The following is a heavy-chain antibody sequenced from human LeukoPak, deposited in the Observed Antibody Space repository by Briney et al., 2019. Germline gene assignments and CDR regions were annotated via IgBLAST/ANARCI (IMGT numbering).Heavy chain of an antibody. CDR1: GYTFTSYG. CDR3: ARVRIAVAGTSGHADY. J-gene: IGHJ4*02. CDR2: ISAYNGNT. Sequence: ASVKVSCKASGYTFTSYGISWVRQAPGQGLEWMGWISAYNGNTNYAQKLQGRVTMTTDTSTSTAYMELRSLRSDDTAVYYCARVRIAVAGTSGHADYWGQGTLVTVSS. V-gene: IGHV1-18*01. D-gene: IGHD6-19*01.